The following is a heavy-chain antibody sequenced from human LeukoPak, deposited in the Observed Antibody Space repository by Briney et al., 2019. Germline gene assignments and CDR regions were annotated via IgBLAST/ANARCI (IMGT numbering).Heavy chain of an antibody. CDR3: AYWSSSSWNY. V-gene: IGHV3-15*01. CDR2: IKSKTDGGTT. D-gene: IGHD6-13*01. Sequence: PGGSLRLSCAASGFTFSNAWMSWVRQAPGKGLEWLGRIKSKTDGGTTDYAAPVKGRSTISRDDSKNTLYLQMNSLKTEDTAVYYCAYWSSSSWNYWGQGTLVTVSS. CDR1: GFTFSNAW. J-gene: IGHJ4*02.